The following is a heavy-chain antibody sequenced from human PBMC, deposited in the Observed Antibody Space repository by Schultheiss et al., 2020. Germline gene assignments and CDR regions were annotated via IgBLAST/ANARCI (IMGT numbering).Heavy chain of an antibody. Sequence: GGSLRLSCADSRFTFNSHKVNWVCQAPGKGLEWVSAISGSGGSTSYADSVKGRFTISRDNSKNTLYLQMSSLRAEDTAVYYCARMDGATIDYWGQGTLVTVSS. J-gene: IGHJ4*02. D-gene: IGHD1-26*01. CDR2: ISGSGGST. V-gene: IGHV3-23*01. CDR1: RFTFNSHK. CDR3: ARMDGATIDY.